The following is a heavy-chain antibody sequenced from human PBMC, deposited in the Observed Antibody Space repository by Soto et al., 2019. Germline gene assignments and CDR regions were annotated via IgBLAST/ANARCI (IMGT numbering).Heavy chain of an antibody. J-gene: IGHJ5*02. CDR1: GGSISSGGYY. D-gene: IGHD2-2*01. CDR3: ARPAHCSRHSCDHTAGWFDP. CDR2: IYYSGST. V-gene: IGHV4-31*03. Sequence: QVQLQESGPGLVKPSQTLSLTCTVSGGSISSGGYYWSWIRQHPGKGLEWIGYIYYSGSTYYNPSLQRRITISVDTSKNQFSLTLGSVTAADTAVYYWARPAHCSRHSCDHTAGWFDPWGQGTLVTVSS.